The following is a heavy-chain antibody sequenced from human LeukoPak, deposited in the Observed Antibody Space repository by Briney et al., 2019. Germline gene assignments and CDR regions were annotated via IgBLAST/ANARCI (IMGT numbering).Heavy chain of an antibody. CDR2: IKTDGGSI. CDR1: GFTFSSYS. J-gene: IGHJ5*01. CDR3: ARSAFYQSTGYYYDS. D-gene: IGHD3-22*01. Sequence: PGGSLRLSCAASGFTFSSYSMNWVRQAPGTGLVWVSRIKTDGGSINYADSVKGRFTISRDNAKNTLYLQMNSLRAEDTAVYYCARSAFYQSTGYYYDSWGQGTLVTVSS. V-gene: IGHV3-74*01.